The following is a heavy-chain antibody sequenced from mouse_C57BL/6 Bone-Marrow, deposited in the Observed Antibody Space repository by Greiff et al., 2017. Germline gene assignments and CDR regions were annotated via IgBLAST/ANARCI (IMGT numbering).Heavy chain of an antibody. J-gene: IGHJ2*01. V-gene: IGHV1-82*01. D-gene: IGHD1-1*01. Sequence: VQVVESGPELVKPGASVKISCKASGYAFSSSWMNWVKQRPGKGLEWIGRIYPGDGDTNYNGKFKGKATLTADNSSSTAYMQLSSLTSEDSAVYFGARDYYGSSYYFDYWGQGTTLTVSS. CDR3: ARDYYGSSYYFDY. CDR2: IYPGDGDT. CDR1: GYAFSSSW.